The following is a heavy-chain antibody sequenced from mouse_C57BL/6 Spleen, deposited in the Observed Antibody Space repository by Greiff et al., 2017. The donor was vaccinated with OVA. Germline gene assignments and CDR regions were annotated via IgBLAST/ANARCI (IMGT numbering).Heavy chain of an antibody. CDR3: AREVGALALTY. D-gene: IGHD1-1*02. CDR2: IDPSDSET. V-gene: IGHV1-52*01. Sequence: QVQLKQPGAELVRPGSSVKLSCKASGYTFTSYWMHWVKQRPIQGLEWIGNIDPSDSETHYNQKFKDKATLTVDKSSSTAYMQLSSLTSEDSAVYYCAREVGALALTYWGQGTTLTVSS. J-gene: IGHJ2*01. CDR1: GYTFTSYW.